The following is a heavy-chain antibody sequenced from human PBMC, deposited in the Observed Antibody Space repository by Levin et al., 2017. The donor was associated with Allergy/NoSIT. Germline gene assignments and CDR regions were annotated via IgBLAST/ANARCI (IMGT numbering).Heavy chain of an antibody. D-gene: IGHD6-19*01. CDR2: ISSSSSTI. CDR1: GFTFSSYS. Sequence: ETLSLTCAASGFTFSSYSMNWVRQAPGKGLEWVSYISSSSSTIYYADSVKGRFTISRDNAKNSLYLQMNSLRAEDTAVYYCALIAVAGNGPFDYWGQGTLVTVSS. CDR3: ALIAVAGNGPFDY. V-gene: IGHV3-48*01. J-gene: IGHJ4*02.